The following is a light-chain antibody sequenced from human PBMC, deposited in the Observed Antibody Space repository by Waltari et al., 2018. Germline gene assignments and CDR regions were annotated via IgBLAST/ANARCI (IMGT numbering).Light chain of an antibody. V-gene: IGLV1-40*01. CDR2: GNT. CDR1: SSNTGAGHA. CDR3: QSFDNYVSGGTV. Sequence: QSVLTQPPSVSGAPGQRVTISCTGSSSNTGAGHALPWYQRLPGTAPKLLIYGNTNRPSGVPDRFSGSKSGTSASLAITGLQAEDEADYFCQSFDNYVSGGTVFGGGTKLAVL. J-gene: IGLJ3*02.